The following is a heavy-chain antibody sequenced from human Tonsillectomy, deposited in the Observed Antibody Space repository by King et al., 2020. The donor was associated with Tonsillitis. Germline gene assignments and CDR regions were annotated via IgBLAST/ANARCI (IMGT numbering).Heavy chain of an antibody. V-gene: IGHV4-39*01. CDR3: ARLVIFGVIRD. D-gene: IGHD3-3*01. CDR2: IYYSWST. J-gene: IGHJ4*02. Sequence: QLQESGPGLVKPSETLSLTCSVSGGSISSSSYYWGWIRQPPGKGLEWIGSIYYSWSTYYNPSLESRVTISVDTSNNQFSLKLSSVTAADTAVYYCARLVIFGVIRDWGQGTLVTVSS. CDR1: GGSISSSSYY.